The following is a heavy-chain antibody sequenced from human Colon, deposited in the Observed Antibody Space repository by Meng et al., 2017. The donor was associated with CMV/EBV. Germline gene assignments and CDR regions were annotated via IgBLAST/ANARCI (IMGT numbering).Heavy chain of an antibody. V-gene: IGHV7-4-1*02. D-gene: IGHD3-10*01. CDR1: KYP. Sequence: KYPRNWGLQDPGRGLGWVRWINTDTGNPTYAEGFTGRHVFSLDTSVSTAYLEISSLKAEDTAVYYCASEVTMVRGLTVMSYFDSWGQGTLVTVSS. CDR3: ASEVTMVRGLTVMSYFDS. CDR2: INTDTGNP. J-gene: IGHJ4*02.